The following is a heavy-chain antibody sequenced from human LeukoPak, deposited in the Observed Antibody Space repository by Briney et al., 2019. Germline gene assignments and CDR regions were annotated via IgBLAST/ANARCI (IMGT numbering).Heavy chain of an antibody. CDR1: GYTFTGYY. J-gene: IGHJ5*02. Sequence: ASVTVSCQASGYTFTGYYIHWVRQAAGQGLEWMGWIHIYRGNTNYAQKFQGRVTMTTDTSTSTVYMGVRGLRSDDTAIYYCARDVGITVADSFDPWGQGTLVTVSS. CDR3: ARDVGITVADSFDP. CDR2: IHIYRGNT. D-gene: IGHD6-13*01. V-gene: IGHV1-18*04.